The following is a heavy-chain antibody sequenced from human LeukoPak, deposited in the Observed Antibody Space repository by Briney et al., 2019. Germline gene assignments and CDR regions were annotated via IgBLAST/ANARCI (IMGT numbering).Heavy chain of an antibody. CDR2: IYYSGST. J-gene: IGHJ4*02. D-gene: IGHD3-9*01. Sequence: SETLSLTCTVSGGSISSSSHYWGCIRQPPGKGLEWIGSIYYSGSTYYNPSLKSRVTISVDTSKNQFSLKLSSVTAADTAVYYCARDAYYDILTGSRRTFDYWGQGTLVTVSS. CDR1: GGSISSSSHY. V-gene: IGHV4-39*07. CDR3: ARDAYYDILTGSRRTFDY.